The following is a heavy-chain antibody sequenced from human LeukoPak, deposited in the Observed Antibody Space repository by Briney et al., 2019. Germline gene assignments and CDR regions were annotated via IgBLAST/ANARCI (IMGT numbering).Heavy chain of an antibody. Sequence: RASVKVSCKASGGTFSSYAISWVRQAPGQGLEWMGGIIPIFGTANYAQKFQGRVTITADESTSTAYMELSSLRSEDTAVYYCARAPSSSGPYRGHWFDPWGQGTLVTVSS. D-gene: IGHD3-22*01. CDR3: ARAPSSSGPYRGHWFDP. CDR1: GGTFSSYA. J-gene: IGHJ5*02. V-gene: IGHV1-69*13. CDR2: IIPIFGTA.